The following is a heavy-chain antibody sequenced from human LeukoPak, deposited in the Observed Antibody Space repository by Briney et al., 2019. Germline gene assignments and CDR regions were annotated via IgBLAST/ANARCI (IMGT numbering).Heavy chain of an antibody. CDR2: ISGNSGST. CDR3: AKTMGAIDHDY. Sequence: PGGSLRLSCAASGFTFSSYSMNWVRQAPGKGLEWVSTISGNSGSTYYADSVKGRFTISRDNSKNTLYLQMNSLRAEDTALYYCAKTMGAIDHDYWGQGTLVTVSS. CDR1: GFTFSSYS. V-gene: IGHV3-23*01. D-gene: IGHD1-26*01. J-gene: IGHJ4*02.